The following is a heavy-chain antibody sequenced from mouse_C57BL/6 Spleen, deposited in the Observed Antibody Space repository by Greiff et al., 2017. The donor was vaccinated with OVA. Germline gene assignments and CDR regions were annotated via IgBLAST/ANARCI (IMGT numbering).Heavy chain of an antibody. V-gene: IGHV1-64*01. CDR1: GYTFTSYW. Sequence: VQLQQPGAELVKPGASVKLSCKASGYTFTSYWMHWVKQRPGQGLEWIGMIHPNSGSTNYNEKFKSKATLTVDKSSSTAYMQLSSLTSEDSAVSYCARREGNDGYFYAMDYWGQGTSVTVSS. CDR3: ARREGNDGYFYAMDY. J-gene: IGHJ4*01. D-gene: IGHD2-3*01. CDR2: IHPNSGST.